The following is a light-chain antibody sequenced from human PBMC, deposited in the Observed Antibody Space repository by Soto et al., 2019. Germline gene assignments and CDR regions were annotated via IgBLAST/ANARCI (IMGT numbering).Light chain of an antibody. CDR2: TNN. V-gene: IGLV1-44*01. J-gene: IGLJ3*02. Sequence: QSVLTQPPSASGTPGQRVTISCSGSNSNIGSNTVNWYQHLPGTAPKLLMYTNNVRPSGVPARFSGSKSGTSASLAISGLQSEDEADYYCAAWDDRLNGPVFGGGTKVTVL. CDR1: NSNIGSNT. CDR3: AAWDDRLNGPV.